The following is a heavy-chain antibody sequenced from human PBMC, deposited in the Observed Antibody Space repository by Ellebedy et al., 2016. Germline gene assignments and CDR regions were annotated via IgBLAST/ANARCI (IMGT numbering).Heavy chain of an antibody. CDR3: AKAVTIRDNWNYEGSCYAFDI. D-gene: IGHD1-7*01. J-gene: IGHJ3*02. V-gene: IGHV3-21*04. CDR2: FGGRSSYI. Sequence: GESLKISXTASGFTFSSNAMSWVRQAPGKGLEWASSFGGRSSYIFYADSVKGRFTISRDNAKSSLYLQMNSLRAEDTALYYCAKAVTIRDNWNYEGSCYAFDIWGQGTMVTVSS. CDR1: GFTFSSNA.